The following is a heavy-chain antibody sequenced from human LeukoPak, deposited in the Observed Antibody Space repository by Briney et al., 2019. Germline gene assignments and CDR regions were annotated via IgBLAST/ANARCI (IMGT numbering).Heavy chain of an antibody. D-gene: IGHD6-13*01. Sequence: ASVKVSCKASGYTFTMFFMHWVRQAPGQGLEWVGVINPSGGSATFAQKFQGRVTMTRDTSTSTVYMEVSSLRSDDTALYYCARDKGNSTTWSVSFYYGMDVWGQGTTVTVSS. J-gene: IGHJ6*02. V-gene: IGHV1-46*01. CDR3: ARDKGNSTTWSVSFYYGMDV. CDR2: INPSGGSA. CDR1: GYTFTMFF.